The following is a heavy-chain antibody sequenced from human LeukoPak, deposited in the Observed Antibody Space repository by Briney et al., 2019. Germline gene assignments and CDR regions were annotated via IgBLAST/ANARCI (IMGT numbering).Heavy chain of an antibody. V-gene: IGHV3-11*04. J-gene: IGHJ1*01. CDR2: ISSSGSTI. CDR1: GFTFSDYY. Sequence: GGSLRLSCAASGFTFSDYYMSWIRQAPGKGLEWVSYISSSGSTIYYADSVKGRFTISRDNAKNSLYLQMNSLRAEDTAVYYCAKQRGYYDSNFQHWGQGTLVTVSS. D-gene: IGHD3-22*01. CDR3: AKQRGYYDSNFQH.